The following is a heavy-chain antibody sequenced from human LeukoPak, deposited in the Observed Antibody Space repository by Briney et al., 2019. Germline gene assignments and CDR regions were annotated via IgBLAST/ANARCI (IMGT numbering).Heavy chain of an antibody. D-gene: IGHD6-13*01. V-gene: IGHV4-59*01. CDR1: GGSISSYY. CDR3: AARIAAALWFDP. J-gene: IGHJ5*02. Sequence: SETLSLTCTVSGGSISSYYWSWIRQPPGKGLEWIGYIYYSGSTNYNPSLKSRVTISVDTPKNQFSLKLSSVTAADTAVYYCAARIAAALWFDPWGQGTLVTVSS. CDR2: IYYSGST.